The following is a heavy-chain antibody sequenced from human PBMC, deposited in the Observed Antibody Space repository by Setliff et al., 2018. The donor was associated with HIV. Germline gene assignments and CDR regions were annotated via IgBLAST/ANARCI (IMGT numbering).Heavy chain of an antibody. V-gene: IGHV4-4*07. D-gene: IGHD2-2*01. Sequence: KTSETLSLTCTVTGASVGNYFWSWIRQSAGKGLEWIGRMYTTVDAAYNPSLKSRVIMSVDTSKNQISLKLTSVTAADTAMYYCARDPAIYFDFWGQGVLVTVS. CDR1: GASVGNYF. CDR3: ARDPAIYFDF. J-gene: IGHJ4*02. CDR2: MYTTVDA.